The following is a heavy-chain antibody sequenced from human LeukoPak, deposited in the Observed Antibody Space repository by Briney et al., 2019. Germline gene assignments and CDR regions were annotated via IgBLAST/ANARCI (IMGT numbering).Heavy chain of an antibody. CDR1: GFTFSSYA. CDR2: ISYDGSNK. V-gene: IGHV3-30-3*01. J-gene: IGHJ4*02. D-gene: IGHD3-10*01. CDR3: AKGARAGNYYIPFDY. Sequence: GGSLRLSCAASGFTFSSYAMQWVRQGPGKALEWVAVISYDGSNKYYAVSVKGRFPISRDNYNNTLYLQMNSLRAEDTAVYYCAKGARAGNYYIPFDYWGQGTLVTVSS.